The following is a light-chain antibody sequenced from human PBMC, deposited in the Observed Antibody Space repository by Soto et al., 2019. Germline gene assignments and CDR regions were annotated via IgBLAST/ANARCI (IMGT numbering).Light chain of an antibody. J-gene: IGLJ1*01. Sequence: QSVLTQPASVSGSPGQSITISCTGTSXDVSGYNYVSWYQQHPGKAPKLMIYEVSNRPSGVSNRFSGSKSGNTASLTISGLQAVDEADYYCTSYTSISLYVFGTGTKV. CDR1: SXDVSGYNY. V-gene: IGLV2-14*01. CDR2: EVS. CDR3: TSYTSISLYV.